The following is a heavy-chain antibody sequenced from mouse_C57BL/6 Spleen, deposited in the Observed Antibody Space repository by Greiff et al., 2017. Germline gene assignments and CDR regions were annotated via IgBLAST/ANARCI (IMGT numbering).Heavy chain of an antibody. CDR1: GYTFTSYW. J-gene: IGHJ3*01. Sequence: VQLQQPGAELVKPGASVKLSCKASGYTFTSYWMHWVKQRPGRGLEWIGRIDPNSGGTKYNEKFKSKATLTVDKHSSTAYMQLSSLTSDDAAVYYCARQIYYDYDAWFAYWGQGTLVTVSA. D-gene: IGHD2-4*01. CDR3: ARQIYYDYDAWFAY. CDR2: IDPNSGGT. V-gene: IGHV1-72*01.